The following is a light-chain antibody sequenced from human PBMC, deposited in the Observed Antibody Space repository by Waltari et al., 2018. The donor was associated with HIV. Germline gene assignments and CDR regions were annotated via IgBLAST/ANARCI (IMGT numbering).Light chain of an antibody. CDR1: SRAIGIYNY. V-gene: IGLV2-11*01. CDR2: DVT. CDR3: CSYAGNFIYV. J-gene: IGLJ1*01. Sequence: QSALTQPRSVSGSPGHSVTISCTGTSRAIGIYNYVSWYQQHPGKAPKLLISDVTRRPSGVPDRFSGSKSGNTASLTISGLQADDEADYYCCSYAGNFIYVFGTGTKVTVL.